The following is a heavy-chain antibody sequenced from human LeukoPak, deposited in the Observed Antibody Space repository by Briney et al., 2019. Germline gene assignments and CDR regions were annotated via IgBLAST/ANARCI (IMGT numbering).Heavy chain of an antibody. CDR2: ITSSGSYI. J-gene: IGHJ4*02. CDR1: GFTFSSYG. V-gene: IGHV3-21*01. Sequence: GGSLRLSCAASGFTFSSYGMNWARQARGKGLEWVSSITSSGSYIYYADSVKGRFTISRDNAKNSLYLQMNSLRAEDTAVYYCARDISSGYPTYWGQGTLVTVSS. D-gene: IGHD5-12*01. CDR3: ARDISSGYPTY.